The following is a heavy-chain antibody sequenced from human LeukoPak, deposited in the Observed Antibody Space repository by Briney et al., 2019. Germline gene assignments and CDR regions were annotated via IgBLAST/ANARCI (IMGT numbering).Heavy chain of an antibody. Sequence: GESLRISCKGSGYSFTSYWISWVRQMPGKGLEWMGRIDPSDSYTNYSPSFQGHVTISADKSINTAYLQWSSLKASDTAMYYCASGMRSLTGYFPGFDYWGQGTLVTVSS. CDR3: ASGMRSLTGYFPGFDY. CDR1: GYSFTSYW. J-gene: IGHJ4*02. V-gene: IGHV5-10-1*01. CDR2: IDPSDSYT. D-gene: IGHD3-9*01.